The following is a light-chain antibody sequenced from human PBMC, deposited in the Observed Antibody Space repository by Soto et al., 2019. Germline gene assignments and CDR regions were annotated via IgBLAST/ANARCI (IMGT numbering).Light chain of an antibody. CDR1: EYVSSD. V-gene: IGKV1D-16*01. CDR2: AAS. Sequence: DIQMTQSPSSLSASVGDRVTITCRASEYVSSDLAWYQQRPGKAPKSLIYAASTLQRGVPARFSGSGSGTAFTLTISSLQPEDFATYYCQHYNSFPFSFGPGTKVDIE. CDR3: QHYNSFPFS. J-gene: IGKJ3*01.